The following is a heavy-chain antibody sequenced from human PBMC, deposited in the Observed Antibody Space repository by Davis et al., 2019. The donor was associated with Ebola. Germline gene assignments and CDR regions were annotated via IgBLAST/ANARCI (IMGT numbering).Heavy chain of an antibody. CDR1: GYTFTNYG. D-gene: IGHD4-17*01. CDR2: ISVYNGNT. J-gene: IGHJ4*02. CDR3: ARGTVTGSSDY. Sequence: ASVKVSCKASGYTFTNYGINWVRQAPGQGLEWMGWISVYNGNTEYTQKFQGRVTITRDTSANTVYMEMSSLKSEDTAVYYCARGTVTGSSDYWGQGTLVTVSS. V-gene: IGHV1-18*01.